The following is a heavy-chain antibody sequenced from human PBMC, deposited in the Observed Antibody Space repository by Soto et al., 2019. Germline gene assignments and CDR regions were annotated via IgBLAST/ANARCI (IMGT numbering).Heavy chain of an antibody. CDR2: IYYSGST. Sequence: SETLSLTCTVSGGSISSNYWSWIRQPPGKGLEWIGYIYYSGSTNYNPSLKSRVTISVDTSKNQFSLKLSSVTAADTAVYYCARRYGGNFDYWGQGTLVTVSS. V-gene: IGHV4-59*01. D-gene: IGHD1-26*01. CDR1: GGSISSNY. J-gene: IGHJ4*02. CDR3: ARRYGGNFDY.